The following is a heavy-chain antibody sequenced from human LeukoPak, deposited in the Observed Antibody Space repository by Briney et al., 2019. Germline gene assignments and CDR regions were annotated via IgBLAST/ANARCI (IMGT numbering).Heavy chain of an antibody. J-gene: IGHJ4*02. CDR2: LSGSGGTT. D-gene: IGHD6-19*01. V-gene: IGHV3-23*01. CDR3: VNAISSGRDYYFDY. CDR1: GFPFSSYA. Sequence: GGSLRLSCAASGFPFSSYAMSWVRQAPGEGLEWVSALSGSGGTTYYADSVKGRFTISRDNSKNTLYLQVNSLRAEDTAVYYCVNAISSGRDYYFDYWGQGTLVTVSS.